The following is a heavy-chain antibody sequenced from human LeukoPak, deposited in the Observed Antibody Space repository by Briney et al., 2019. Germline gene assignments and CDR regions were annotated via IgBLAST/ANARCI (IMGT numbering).Heavy chain of an antibody. V-gene: IGHV3-23*01. Sequence: GGSLRLSCVASGLTLDTYTMSWVRQAPGKGLEWVSGISGSGGSTYYADSVKGRFTISRDNSKNTLYLQMNSLRAEDTAVYYCAKTANGGRLFDSWGQGTLVTVSS. CDR1: GLTLDTYT. J-gene: IGHJ4*02. CDR2: ISGSGGST. CDR3: AKTANGGRLFDS. D-gene: IGHD4-23*01.